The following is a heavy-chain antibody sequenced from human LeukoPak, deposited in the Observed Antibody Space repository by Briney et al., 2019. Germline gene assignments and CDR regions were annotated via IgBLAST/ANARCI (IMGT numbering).Heavy chain of an antibody. V-gene: IGHV1-69*05. J-gene: IGHJ4*02. D-gene: IGHD5-24*01. CDR1: GGTFSSYA. CDR3: ARDLGDGYNYYFDY. CDR2: IIPIFGTA. Sequence: ASVKVSCKASGGTFSSYAISWVRQAPGQGLEWMGGIIPIFGTANYAQKFQGRVPITTDESTSTAYMEPSSLRSEDTAVYYCARDLGDGYNYYFDYWGQGTLVTVSS.